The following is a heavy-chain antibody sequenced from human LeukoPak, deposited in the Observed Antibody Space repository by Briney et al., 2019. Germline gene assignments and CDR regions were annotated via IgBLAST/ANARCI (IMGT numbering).Heavy chain of an antibody. J-gene: IGHJ4*02. V-gene: IGHV3-48*04. D-gene: IGHD3-22*01. CDR3: ARDYYDSSGYSY. CDR1: GFTFSTHD. CDR2: ISSRSSTI. Sequence: GGSLRLSCAASGFTFSTHDLNWVRQAPGKGLEWVSFISSRSSTIYYADSVKGRFTISRDNAKNSLYLQMNSLRAEDTAVYYCARDYYDSSGYSYWGQGTLVTVSS.